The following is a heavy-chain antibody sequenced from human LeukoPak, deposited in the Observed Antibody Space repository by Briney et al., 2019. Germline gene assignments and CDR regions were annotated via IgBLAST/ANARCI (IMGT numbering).Heavy chain of an antibody. J-gene: IGHJ5*02. CDR1: GGSISSYY. CDR2: FYTGGNS. CDR3: ARYSSSRGYTNWFDP. V-gene: IGHV4-4*07. Sequence: PSETLSLTCTVSGGSISSYYWNWIRQPAGKGLEWIGRFYTGGNSNSNPSLKSRVTMSVDTSKNQFSLELTSVTAADTAVYYCARYSSSRGYTNWFDPWGQGTLVTVSS. D-gene: IGHD6-13*01.